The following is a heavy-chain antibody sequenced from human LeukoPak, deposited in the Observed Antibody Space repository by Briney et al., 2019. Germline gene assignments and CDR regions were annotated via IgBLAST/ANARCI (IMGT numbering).Heavy chain of an antibody. D-gene: IGHD3-22*01. CDR1: GFTFSSYS. CDR3: ARDRGTYYYDTTSHYDASDF. V-gene: IGHV3-7*01. Sequence: GGSLRLSCAASGFTFSSYSMKWVRQAPGKGLAWVANIKQDGSETYYVDSVKGRFTISRDNAKNSLHLQMNSLRAEDTAVYYCARDRGTYYYDTTSHYDASDFWGQGTLVTVSS. CDR2: IKQDGSET. J-gene: IGHJ3*01.